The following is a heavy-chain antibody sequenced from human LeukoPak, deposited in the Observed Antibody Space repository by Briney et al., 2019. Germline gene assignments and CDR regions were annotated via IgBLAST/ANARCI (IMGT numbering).Heavy chain of an antibody. Sequence: PSQTLSLTCTVSGGSISSGGYYWSWIRQPPGKGLEWIGYIYHSGSTYYNPSLKSRVTISVDRSKNQFSLKLSSVTAADTAVYYCARVPIGLRTFDIWGQGTMVTVSS. V-gene: IGHV4-30-2*01. D-gene: IGHD2-21*01. CDR3: ARVPIGLRTFDI. CDR1: GGSISSGGYY. J-gene: IGHJ3*02. CDR2: IYHSGST.